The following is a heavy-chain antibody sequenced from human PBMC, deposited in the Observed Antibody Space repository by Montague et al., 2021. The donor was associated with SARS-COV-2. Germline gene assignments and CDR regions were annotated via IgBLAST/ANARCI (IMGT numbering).Heavy chain of an antibody. CDR3: ARGQVTIFGILIMLPAAGALDG. V-gene: IGHV4-34*01. CDR2: VDHSGST. Sequence: SETLSLTCAVYGGSFNNYYWSWIRQPPGKGLEWIGEVDHSGSTNYNPSLKSRLSISVDTSKNQFSLKLNSASAADTAVYYCARGQVTIFGILIMLPAAGALDGWGQGTKVTVSS. J-gene: IGHJ3*01. D-gene: IGHD3-3*01. CDR1: GGSFNNYY.